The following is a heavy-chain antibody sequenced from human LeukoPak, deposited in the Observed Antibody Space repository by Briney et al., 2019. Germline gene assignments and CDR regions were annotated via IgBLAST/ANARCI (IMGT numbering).Heavy chain of an antibody. D-gene: IGHD6-13*01. CDR3: AKDHYSSSLGNFDY. J-gene: IGHJ4*02. Sequence: GGSLRLSCAASGFTFDDYTMHWVRQAPGKGLEWVSLISWDGGSTYYADSVKGRFTISRDNSKNSLYLQMNSLRAEDTALYYCAKDHYSSSLGNFDYWGQGTLVTVSS. CDR1: GFTFDDYT. CDR2: ISWDGGST. V-gene: IGHV3-43*01.